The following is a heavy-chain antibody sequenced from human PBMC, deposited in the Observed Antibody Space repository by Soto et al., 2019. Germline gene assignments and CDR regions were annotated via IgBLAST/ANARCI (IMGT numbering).Heavy chain of an antibody. V-gene: IGHV3-11*01. D-gene: IGHD3-10*01. CDR3: ARAIMVRGAKWYYYYYMDV. CDR1: GFTFSDYY. CDR2: ISSSGSTI. J-gene: IGHJ6*03. Sequence: GGSLRLSCAASGFTFSDYYMSWIRQAPGKGLEWVSYISSSGSTIYYADSVKGRFTISRDNTKNSLYLKMNSLRAEDTAVYYCARAIMVRGAKWYYYYYMDVWGKGTTVTVSS.